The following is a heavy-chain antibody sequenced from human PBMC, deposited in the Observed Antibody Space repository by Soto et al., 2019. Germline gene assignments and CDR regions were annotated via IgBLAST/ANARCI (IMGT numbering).Heavy chain of an antibody. V-gene: IGHV4-59*01. CDR3: AREYCSGGSCYALDPGAFDI. J-gene: IGHJ3*02. CDR1: GGSISSYY. Sequence: QVQLQESGPGLVKPSETLSLTCTVSGGSISSYYWSWIRQPPGKGLEWIGYIYYSGSTNYNPSLKSRVTISVDTSKNQFSLKLSSVTAADTAVYYCAREYCSGGSCYALDPGAFDIWGQGTMVTVSS. CDR2: IYYSGST. D-gene: IGHD2-15*01.